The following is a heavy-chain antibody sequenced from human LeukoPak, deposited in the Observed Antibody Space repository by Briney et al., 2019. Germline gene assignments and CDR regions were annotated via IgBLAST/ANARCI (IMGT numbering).Heavy chain of an antibody. CDR3: ARDSTIESNWFDP. CDR1: GGSISSSSYY. J-gene: IGHJ5*02. CDR2: IYYSGST. Sequence: SETLSLTCTVSGGSISSSSYYWGWIRQPPGKGLEWIGSIYYSGSTYYNPSLKSRVTISVDTSKNQFSLKLSSVTAADTAVYYCARDSTIESNWFDPWGQGTLVTVSS. V-gene: IGHV4-39*07. D-gene: IGHD5-24*01.